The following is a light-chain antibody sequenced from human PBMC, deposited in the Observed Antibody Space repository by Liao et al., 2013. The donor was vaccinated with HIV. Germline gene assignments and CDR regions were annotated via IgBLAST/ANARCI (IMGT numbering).Light chain of an antibody. J-gene: IGLJ3*02. CDR1: NIGSKS. CDR2: YDS. Sequence: SYELTQPPSVSVAPGKTARITCGGNNIGSKSVHWYQQKPGQAPVLVIYYDSDRPSGIPERFSGSNSGNTATLTISGTQAMDEADYYCQAWDSSTRVFGGGTKLTVL. CDR3: QAWDSSTRV. V-gene: IGLV3-21*01.